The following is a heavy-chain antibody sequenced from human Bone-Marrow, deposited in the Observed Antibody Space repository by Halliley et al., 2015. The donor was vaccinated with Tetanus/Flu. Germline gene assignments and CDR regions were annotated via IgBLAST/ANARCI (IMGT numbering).Heavy chain of an antibody. J-gene: IGHJ3*02. Sequence: GVAVISYDGSIKHYPDSVKGRITISKDNSKNTLYLQRNSLGAEDTALYYCAREGEVSLGGAFDIWGQGTMVTVSS. CDR2: ISYDGSIK. CDR3: AREGEVSLGGAFDI. D-gene: IGHD3-16*01. V-gene: IGHV3-30-3*01.